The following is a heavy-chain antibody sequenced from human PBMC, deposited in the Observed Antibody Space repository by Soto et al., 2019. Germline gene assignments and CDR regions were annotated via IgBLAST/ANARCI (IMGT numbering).Heavy chain of an antibody. CDR1: GGSISGYY. CDR3: ARVLGVGREWFDP. V-gene: IGHV4-59*01. Sequence: QVQLQESGPGLVKPSETLSLTCSVSGGSISGYYWSWIRQPPGKGLEWIGYIYYSGNTNYNPSLKSRGTISVDTSKNQFSLKMSSVTAADTAVYYCARVLGVGREWFDPWGQGTLVTVSS. CDR2: IYYSGNT. J-gene: IGHJ5*02. D-gene: IGHD3-16*01.